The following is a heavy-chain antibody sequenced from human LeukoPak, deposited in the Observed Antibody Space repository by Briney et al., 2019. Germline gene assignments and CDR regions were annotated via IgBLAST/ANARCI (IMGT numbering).Heavy chain of an antibody. Sequence: GGSLRLSCPASGFAFSAYWMHWVRQAPGKGLEWVSRINEDATTITYADSVKGRFIISRDNSKKSLYLQMNNLRAEDTAVYYCVRDLILVWTPGDDFDFWGQGTLVIVSS. CDR3: VRDLILVWTPGDDFDF. J-gene: IGHJ4*02. CDR1: GFAFSAYW. CDR2: INEDATTI. V-gene: IGHV3-74*01. D-gene: IGHD3-16*01.